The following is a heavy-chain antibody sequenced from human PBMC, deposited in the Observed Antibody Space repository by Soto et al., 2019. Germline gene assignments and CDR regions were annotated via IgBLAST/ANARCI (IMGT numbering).Heavy chain of an antibody. CDR2: INPSGGST. D-gene: IGHD5-18*01. Sequence: ASVKVSCKASGYTFITYYMNWVRQAPGQGLEWMGMINPSGGSTSYAQKFQDTDTMTRDTSTSTVYMELSSLRSEDTAVYYCAREDTANGGAFDVWGQGTMVTVS. CDR1: GYTFITYY. V-gene: IGHV1-46*01. J-gene: IGHJ3*01. CDR3: AREDTANGGAFDV.